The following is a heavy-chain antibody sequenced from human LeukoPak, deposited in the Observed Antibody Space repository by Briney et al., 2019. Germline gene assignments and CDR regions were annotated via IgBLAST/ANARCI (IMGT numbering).Heavy chain of an antibody. D-gene: IGHD3-22*01. V-gene: IGHV3-20*04. CDR1: GFTFDDYG. J-gene: IGHJ4*02. Sequence: GGSLRLSCAASGFTFDDYGMSWVRQAPGKGLEWVSGINWNGGSTGYADSVKGRFTISRDNAKNSLYLQMNSLRAEDTAVYYCARDSLPYYYDSSGYLGYWGQGTLVTVSS. CDR3: ARDSLPYYYDSSGYLGY. CDR2: INWNGGST.